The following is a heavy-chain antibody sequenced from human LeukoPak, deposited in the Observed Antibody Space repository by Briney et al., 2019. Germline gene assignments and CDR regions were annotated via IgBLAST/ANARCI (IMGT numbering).Heavy chain of an antibody. V-gene: IGHV3-30*03. J-gene: IGHJ4*02. CDR1: GFTFSSYG. CDR2: MSYDGSKE. CDR3: ASGGAPAGY. D-gene: IGHD6-25*01. Sequence: GGSLRLSCAASGFTFSSYGMHWVRQAPGKGLEWVAVMSYDGSKEYYADSVKGRSTISRDNSKNTLYLQMNSLRAEDTAVYYCASGGAPAGYWGQGTLVIVSS.